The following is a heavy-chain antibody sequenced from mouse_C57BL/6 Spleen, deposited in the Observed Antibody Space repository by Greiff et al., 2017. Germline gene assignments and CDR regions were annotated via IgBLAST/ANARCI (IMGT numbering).Heavy chain of an antibody. CDR1: GYAFSSSW. CDR2: IYPGDGDT. V-gene: IGHV1-82*01. CDR3: ASRSRYRDYFDY. J-gene: IGHJ2*01. D-gene: IGHD1-1*01. Sequence: QVQLQQSGPELVKPGASVKISCKASGYAFSSSWMNWVKQRPGKGLEWIGRIYPGDGDTNYNGKFKGKATLAADKSSSPAYMQRSSLTSEDSAVYFCASRSRYRDYFDYWFQGTTLTVSS.